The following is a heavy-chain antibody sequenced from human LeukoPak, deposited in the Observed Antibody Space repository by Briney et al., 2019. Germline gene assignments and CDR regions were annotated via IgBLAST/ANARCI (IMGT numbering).Heavy chain of an antibody. V-gene: IGHV4-38-2*02. CDR2: LYHSGST. CDR1: GYSISSGYF. D-gene: IGHD2-15*01. CDR3: VRGDGYAAVAY. Sequence: PSETLSLTCTVSGYSISSGYFWGWVRQTPGKGLEWIGSLYHSGSTSYNPSFKSRVRISADTSKNQFSLRLSSVSAADTAVYYCVRGDGYAAVAYWGQGTLVTVSS. J-gene: IGHJ4*02.